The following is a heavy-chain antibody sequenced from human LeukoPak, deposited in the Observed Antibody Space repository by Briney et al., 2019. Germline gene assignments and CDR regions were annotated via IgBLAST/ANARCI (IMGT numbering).Heavy chain of an antibody. CDR3: ARPNSSGLPP. Sequence: PGGSLTLSCAAYGFTFSSYSMNWVRQAPGKGLEWVSSISSSSRYIYYADSVKGRLTISRDNAKNSLYPQMNSFRAADAAVYYCARPNSSGLPPWGQRTLVTVSS. CDR2: ISSSSRYI. D-gene: IGHD6-19*01. V-gene: IGHV3-21*01. J-gene: IGHJ5*02. CDR1: GFTFSSYS.